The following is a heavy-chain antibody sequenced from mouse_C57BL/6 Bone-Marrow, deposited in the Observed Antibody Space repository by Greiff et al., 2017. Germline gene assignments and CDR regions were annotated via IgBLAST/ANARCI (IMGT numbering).Heavy chain of an antibody. CDR2: IRLKSDNYAT. D-gene: IGHD1-1*01. J-gene: IGHJ4*01. Sequence: EVKLMESGGGLVQPGGSMKLSCVASGFTFSNYWMNWVRQSPEKGLEWVAQIRLKSDNYATHYAESVKGRFTISRDESKSSVYLQMNNLRAEDTGIYYCTNYYGPYWGQGTSVTVSS. CDR3: TNYYGPY. CDR1: GFTFSNYW. V-gene: IGHV6-3*01.